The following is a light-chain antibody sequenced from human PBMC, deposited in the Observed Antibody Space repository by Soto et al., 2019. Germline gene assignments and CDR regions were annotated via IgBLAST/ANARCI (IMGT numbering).Light chain of an antibody. CDR1: QSVNSSY. Sequence: DIVLAQSPGTLSLSPGERATLSCRASQSVNSSYLAWYQQRPGQAPRLLIYGASSRATGIPDRFSGSRSGTDFTLTINRLETEDFAVYYCQQYGRSPPMYTFGQGTKLEIK. V-gene: IGKV3-20*01. CDR3: QQYGRSPPMYT. CDR2: GAS. J-gene: IGKJ2*01.